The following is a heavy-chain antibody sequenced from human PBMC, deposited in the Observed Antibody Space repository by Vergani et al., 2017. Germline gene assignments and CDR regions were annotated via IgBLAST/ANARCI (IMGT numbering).Heavy chain of an antibody. CDR2: ISSSGSTI. CDR1: GFTFSDYY. Sequence: QVQLVESGGGLVKPGGSLRLSCAASGFTFSDYYMSWIRQAPGEGLEWVSYISSSGSTIYYADSVKGRFTISRDNAKNSLYLQMNSLRAEDTAVYYCASSVDTAMEKDWFDPWGQGTLVTVSS. CDR3: ASSVDTAMEKDWFDP. V-gene: IGHV3-11*04. J-gene: IGHJ5*02. D-gene: IGHD5-18*01.